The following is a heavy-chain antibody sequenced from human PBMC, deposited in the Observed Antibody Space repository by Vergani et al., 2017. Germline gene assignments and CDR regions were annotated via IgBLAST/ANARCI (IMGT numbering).Heavy chain of an antibody. CDR1: GFTFIYAW. CDR2: IKSARGGGTT. V-gene: IGHV3-15*01. CDR3: ILVQRAVGGPTDYYYYLDV. J-gene: IGHJ6*03. Sequence: EVQLVESGGDLVKPGGSLRLSCAASGFTFIYAWMSWVRQAPGKGLEWVGQIKSARGGGTTDYAAPVRGRFIISRDDSKKTVSLKMNSLKAEDTAVYYCILVQRAVGGPTDYYYYLDVWGKGTTVTVSS. D-gene: IGHD1-26*01.